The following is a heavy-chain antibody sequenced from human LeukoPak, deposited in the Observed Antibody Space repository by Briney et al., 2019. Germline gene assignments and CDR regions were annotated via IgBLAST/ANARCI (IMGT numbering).Heavy chain of an antibody. D-gene: IGHD6-19*01. CDR3: AREQWLSG. CDR1: GFTFSSYS. V-gene: IGHV3-48*02. Sequence: GGSLRLSCAASGFTFSSYSMSWVRQAPGKGLEWVSYVSSSSSSIYYATSVKGRFTISRDNAKNSLYLQMNSLRDEDTAVYYRAREQWLSGWGQGTLVTVSS. J-gene: IGHJ4*02. CDR2: VSSSSSSI.